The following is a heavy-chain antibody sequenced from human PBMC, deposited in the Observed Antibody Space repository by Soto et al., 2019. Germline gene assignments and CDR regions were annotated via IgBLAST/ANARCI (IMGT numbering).Heavy chain of an antibody. Sequence: SETLSLTCTVSGGSISRYYWSWIRQPPGKGLEWIGYMYNTGSTVYNPSFKSRVTISVDTSKNQFSLKLNSVTAADTAVCYCARDLWGYCGTDCYPLDVWGQGTTVTVS. J-gene: IGHJ6*02. V-gene: IGHV4-59*01. CDR2: MYNTGST. D-gene: IGHD2-21*02. CDR3: ARDLWGYCGTDCYPLDV. CDR1: GGSISRYY.